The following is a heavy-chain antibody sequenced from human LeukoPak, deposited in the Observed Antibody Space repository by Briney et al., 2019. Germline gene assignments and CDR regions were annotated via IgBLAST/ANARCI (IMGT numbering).Heavy chain of an antibody. V-gene: IGHV1-46*01. CDR2: ISPSDGST. CDR1: GYTFTNYF. CDR3: ARLLGSPSPFDY. J-gene: IGHJ4*02. D-gene: IGHD6-13*01. Sequence: GASVKVSCKASGYTFTNYFIHWVRQAPGQGLEWMGIISPSDGSTTYAQKFQGRVTMTRDTSTSTVYMQLSSLRSEDTAVYYCARLLGSPSPFDYWGQGTLVTVSS.